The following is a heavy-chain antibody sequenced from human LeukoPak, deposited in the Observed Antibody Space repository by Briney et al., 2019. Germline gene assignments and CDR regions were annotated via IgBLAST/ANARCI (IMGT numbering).Heavy chain of an antibody. V-gene: IGHV1-46*01. J-gene: IGHJ4*02. CDR3: AREQLRGPEAPGY. CDR1: GYTFTSYY. Sequence: GASAKVSCKASGYTFTSYYMHWVRQAPGQGLEWMGIIKPSGASPSYAQKFQGRVTMTRDTSTGTVYMELSRLRSDDTAVYYCAREQLRGPEAPGYWGQGTLVTVSS. CDR2: IKPSGASP. D-gene: IGHD3-10*01.